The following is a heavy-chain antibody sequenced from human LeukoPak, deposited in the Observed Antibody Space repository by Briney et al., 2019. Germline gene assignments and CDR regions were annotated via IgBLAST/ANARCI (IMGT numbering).Heavy chain of an antibody. J-gene: IGHJ4*02. V-gene: IGHV4-30-2*01. CDR3: ASYVLRRRYFDY. CDR2: IYHSGST. D-gene: IGHD3-3*01. CDR1: GGSISSGGYY. Sequence: SQTLSLTCTVSGGSISSGGYYWSWIRQPPGKGLEWIGYIYHSGSTYYNPSLKSRVTISVDRSKNQFSLKLSSVTAADTAVYYCASYVLRRRYFDYWGQGTLVTVSS.